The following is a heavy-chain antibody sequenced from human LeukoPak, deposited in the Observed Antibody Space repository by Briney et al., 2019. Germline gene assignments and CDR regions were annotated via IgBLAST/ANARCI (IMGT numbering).Heavy chain of an antibody. CDR3: ARGGEDYTNYPYYFDS. CDR1: GGSISTSYW. Sequence: SGTLSLTCGVSGGSISTSYWWSWVRQPPGKGLEWIGEIYHSGVTNQNPSLKSRVTISIDKSKNQFSLKLSSVTAADTAVYYCARGGEDYTNYPYYFDSWGQGTLVTVSS. D-gene: IGHD4-11*01. CDR2: IYHSGVT. V-gene: IGHV4-4*02. J-gene: IGHJ4*02.